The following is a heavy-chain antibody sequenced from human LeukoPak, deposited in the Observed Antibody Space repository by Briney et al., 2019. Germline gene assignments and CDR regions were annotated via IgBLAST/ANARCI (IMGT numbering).Heavy chain of an antibody. Sequence: GGSLRLSCAASGFTFSDYYMSWIRQAPGKGLEWVSYISSSSSHTTYADSVKGRFTISRDNAKNSLYLQMNRLRGEDTAVYYCASDYLVGGTDAFDIWGQGTMVTVSS. V-gene: IGHV3-11*06. CDR1: GFTFSDYY. CDR3: ASDYLVGGTDAFDI. CDR2: ISSSSSHT. J-gene: IGHJ3*02. D-gene: IGHD1-1*01.